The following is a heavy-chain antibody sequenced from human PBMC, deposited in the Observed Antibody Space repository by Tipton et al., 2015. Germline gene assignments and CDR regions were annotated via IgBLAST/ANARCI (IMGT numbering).Heavy chain of an antibody. V-gene: IGHV5-51*01. J-gene: IGHJ4*02. CDR3: ARRLPYFEWSKVYYFDY. CDR2: IHPSDSDT. D-gene: IGHD3-9*01. CDR1: GYRFSNHW. Sequence: QLVQPGGEVKKPGESLNISCKASGYRFSNHWIGWVRQMPGKGLEWVGIIHPSDSDTRYSPSFQGQVTISADKSISTAYLQWNSLKASDTAVYYCARRLPYFEWSKVYYFDYWGQGSPVTVSP.